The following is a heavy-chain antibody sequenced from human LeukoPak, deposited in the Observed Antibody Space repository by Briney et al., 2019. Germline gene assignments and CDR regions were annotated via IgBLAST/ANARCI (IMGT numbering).Heavy chain of an antibody. CDR3: ARQAVRGAFDI. CDR2: ISYDGSNK. V-gene: IGHV3-30*04. D-gene: IGHD3-10*02. J-gene: IGHJ3*02. Sequence: GRSLRLSCAASGFTFSSYAMHWVRQAPGKGLEWVAVISYDGSNKYYADSVKGRFTISRDNSKNTLYLQMNSLRAEDTAVYYCARQAVRGAFDIWGQGTMVTVSS. CDR1: GFTFSSYA.